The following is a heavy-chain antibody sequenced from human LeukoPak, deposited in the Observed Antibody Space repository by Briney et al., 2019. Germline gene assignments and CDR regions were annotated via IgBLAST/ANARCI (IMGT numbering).Heavy chain of an antibody. Sequence: GGSLRLSCAAPGFTFSSYSMNWVRQAPGKRLEWVSSISSSSSYIYYADSVKGRFTISRENAKNTLYLQMNSLRAEDTAVYYSAKDLHEDAYAWSRYFFDYWGQGTLVTVTS. CDR3: AKDLHEDAYAWSRYFFDY. CDR2: ISSSSSYI. D-gene: IGHD3-3*01. J-gene: IGHJ4*02. CDR1: GFTFSSYS. V-gene: IGHV3-21*01.